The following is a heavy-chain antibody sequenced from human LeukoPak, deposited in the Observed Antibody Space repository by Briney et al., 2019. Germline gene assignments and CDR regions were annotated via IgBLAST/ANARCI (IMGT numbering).Heavy chain of an antibody. Sequence: GGSLRLSCAGSGFTFNSYAMSWVRQTPGKGLEWVSRISGSGGSTYYADSVTGRFTISRDNSKNTLYLQMDSLRAEDTAVYYCAKGITMIVVVTEYFQHWGQGTLVTVSS. V-gene: IGHV3-23*01. CDR3: AKGITMIVVVTEYFQH. J-gene: IGHJ1*01. CDR2: ISGSGGST. D-gene: IGHD3-22*01. CDR1: GFTFNSYA.